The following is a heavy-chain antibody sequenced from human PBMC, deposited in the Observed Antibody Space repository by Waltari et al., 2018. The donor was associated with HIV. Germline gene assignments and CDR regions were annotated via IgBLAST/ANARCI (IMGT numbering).Heavy chain of an antibody. CDR3: ARAPSMSPRGGAFDI. J-gene: IGHJ3*02. V-gene: IGHV4-34*01. CDR2: SNQSGST. D-gene: IGHD2-15*01. Sequence: QVQLQQWGGGLQKPWVTLSLTCAVYGGSFTAYTWTWIRQPPGKGLEWIGKSNQSGSTHCNPSHKNRVAMSGDTFKNQFSLKLSSVTAADTAIYYCARAPSMSPRGGAFDIWGQGTLVSVSS. CDR1: GGSFTAYT.